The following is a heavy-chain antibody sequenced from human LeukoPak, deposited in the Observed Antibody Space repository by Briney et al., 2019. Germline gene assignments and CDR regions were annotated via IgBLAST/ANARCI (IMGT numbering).Heavy chain of an antibody. CDR1: GFTFTNYA. D-gene: IGHD2-15*01. Sequence: GGSLRLSCAASGFTFTNYAMTWVRQAPGKGLEWVPTITGSGSTTYCADSVKGRFTISRDNSKSTLYLQMNSLRVEDTAVYYCAKDQTFRGSGHYTYFDYWGQGALVTVSS. CDR2: ITGSGSTT. V-gene: IGHV3-23*01. J-gene: IGHJ4*02. CDR3: AKDQTFRGSGHYTYFDY.